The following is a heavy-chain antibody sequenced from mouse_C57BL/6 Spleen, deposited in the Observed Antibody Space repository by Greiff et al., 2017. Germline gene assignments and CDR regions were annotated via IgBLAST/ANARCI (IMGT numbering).Heavy chain of an antibody. CDR2: IDPEDGET. CDR1: GFNIKDYY. D-gene: IGHD1-1*01. V-gene: IGHV14-2*01. Sequence: EVQGVESGAELVKPGASVKLSCTASGFNIKDYYMHWVKQRTEQGLEWIGRIDPEDGETKYAPKFLGKATITADTSSNTAYLQLSSLTSEDTAVYYCARTFYGSSSPFDYWGQGTTLTVSS. J-gene: IGHJ2*01. CDR3: ARTFYGSSSPFDY.